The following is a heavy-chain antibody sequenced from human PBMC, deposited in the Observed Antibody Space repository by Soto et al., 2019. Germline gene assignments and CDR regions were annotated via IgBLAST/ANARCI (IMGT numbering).Heavy chain of an antibody. Sequence: SVKVSCKASGSGFISSGIQWVRQAHGQRLEWIGWIVVASGQTNYAQNFRGRVAITRDTSTATAYIELTGLTSEDTAVYFCSADRPDIGVGWWVWGQGTTVTV. D-gene: IGHD2-15*01. CDR1: GSGFISSG. V-gene: IGHV1-58*02. J-gene: IGHJ6*02. CDR3: SADRPDIGVGWWV. CDR2: IVVASGQT.